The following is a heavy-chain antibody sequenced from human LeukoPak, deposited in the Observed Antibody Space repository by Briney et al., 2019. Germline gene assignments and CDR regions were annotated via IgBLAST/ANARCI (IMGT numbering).Heavy chain of an antibody. D-gene: IGHD4-17*01. V-gene: IGHV4-34*01. Sequence: SETLSLTCAVYGGSFSGYYWSWIRQPPRKGLEWIGEINHSGSTNYNPSLKSRVTISVDTSKNQFSLKLNSVTAADTAVYYCARGTYGDSGDGNDAFDIWGQGTTVTVSS. CDR1: GGSFSGYY. CDR2: INHSGST. J-gene: IGHJ3*02. CDR3: ARGTYGDSGDGNDAFDI.